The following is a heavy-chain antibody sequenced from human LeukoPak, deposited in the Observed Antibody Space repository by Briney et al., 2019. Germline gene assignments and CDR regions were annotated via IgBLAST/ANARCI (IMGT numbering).Heavy chain of an antibody. V-gene: IGHV1-69*04. CDR3: AREGGYYYDSSGLFDY. Sequence: AAVKVSCKASRGTFSSYAISWVRQAPGQGLEWMGRIIPIFGIANYAQKFQGRVTITADKSTSTAYMELSSLRSEDTAAYYCAREGGYYYDSSGLFDYWGQGTLVTVSS. J-gene: IGHJ4*02. D-gene: IGHD3-22*01. CDR1: RGTFSSYA. CDR2: IIPIFGIA.